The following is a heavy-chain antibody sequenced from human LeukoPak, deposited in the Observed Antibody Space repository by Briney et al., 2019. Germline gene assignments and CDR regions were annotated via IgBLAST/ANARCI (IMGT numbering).Heavy chain of an antibody. CDR3: ARGRWSSVSLPHAFDI. Sequence: PSETLSLTCTVSGGSISSYYWSWIRQPPGKGLEWIGYIYYSGSTNYNPSLKSRVTISVDTSKNQFSLKLSSVTAADTAVYYCARGRWSSVSLPHAFDIWGQGTMVTVSS. V-gene: IGHV4-59*01. D-gene: IGHD2-15*01. CDR2: IYYSGST. CDR1: GGSISSYY. J-gene: IGHJ3*02.